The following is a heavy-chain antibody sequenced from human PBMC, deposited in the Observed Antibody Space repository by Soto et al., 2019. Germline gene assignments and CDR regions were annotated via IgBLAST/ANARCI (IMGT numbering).Heavy chain of an antibody. CDR1: GGSISSGDYY. CDR2: IYYSGST. J-gene: IGHJ4*02. Sequence: PSETLSLTCTVSGGSISSGDYYWSWIRQPPGKGLEWIGYIYYSGSTYYNPSLKSRVTISVDTSKNQFSLKLSSVTAADTAVYYCARDPGIVLVPAAGSPDWGQGTLVTVSS. CDR3: ARDPGIVLVPAAGSPD. D-gene: IGHD2-2*01. V-gene: IGHV4-30-4*01.